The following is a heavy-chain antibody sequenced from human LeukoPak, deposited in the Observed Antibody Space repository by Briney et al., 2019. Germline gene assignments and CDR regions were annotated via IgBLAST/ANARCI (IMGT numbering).Heavy chain of an antibody. J-gene: IGHJ4*02. Sequence: PGGSLRLSCAVSGFTFNSYWMTWVRQAPGKGLEWVANIKQDGSEKNYVDSMNSRFTISRDNAKNSLSLQMNSLSAEDTAVYYCARGHNVDYWGQGTLVTVSS. CDR3: ARGHNVDY. CDR1: GFTFNSYW. V-gene: IGHV3-7*01. D-gene: IGHD1-1*01. CDR2: IKQDGSEK.